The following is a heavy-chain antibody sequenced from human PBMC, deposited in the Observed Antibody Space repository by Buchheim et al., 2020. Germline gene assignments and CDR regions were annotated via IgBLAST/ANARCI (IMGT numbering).Heavy chain of an antibody. J-gene: IGHJ4*02. CDR3: ARRPGTYLDY. CDR1: GGSISSTNVY. CDR2: IYYSGST. Sequence: QLQLQESGPGLVKPLETLSLTCNVSGGSISSTNVYWGWISQPPGKGLEWIGSIYYSGSTYYNPSLKSRVTISVDTTTHQFSLNLISVTAADTAVFYCARRPGTYLDYWGQGTL. V-gene: IGHV4-39*01. D-gene: IGHD1-26*01.